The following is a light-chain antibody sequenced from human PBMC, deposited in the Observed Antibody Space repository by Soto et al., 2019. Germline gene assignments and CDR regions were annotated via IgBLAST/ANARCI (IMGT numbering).Light chain of an antibody. CDR1: SRDGGGYNY. CDR3: SSYTSSSTLYV. V-gene: IGLV2-14*01. CDR2: DVS. J-gene: IGLJ1*01. Sequence: QSVLTQPAPVSGSPGQPITISCTGTSRDGGGYNYVSWYQQHPGKAPKLMIYDVSNRPSGVSNRFSGSKSGNTASLTISGLQAEDEADYYCSSYTSSSTLYVFGTGTKVTVL.